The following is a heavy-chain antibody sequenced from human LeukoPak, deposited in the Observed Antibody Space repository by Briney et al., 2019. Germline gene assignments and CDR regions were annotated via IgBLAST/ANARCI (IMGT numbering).Heavy chain of an antibody. CDR3: AREVWNIRNPGAWLDP. Sequence: SQTLSLTCTVSGGSISSGDYSWSWIRQHPGKGLEWIGYIFYTGSTYYNPSLKSRLTISVDTSKNQFSLKLSSVTAADTALYYCAREVWNIRNPGAWLDPWGQGSLVIVSS. CDR1: GGSISSGDYS. V-gene: IGHV4-31*03. J-gene: IGHJ5*02. CDR2: IFYTGST. D-gene: IGHD1/OR15-1a*01.